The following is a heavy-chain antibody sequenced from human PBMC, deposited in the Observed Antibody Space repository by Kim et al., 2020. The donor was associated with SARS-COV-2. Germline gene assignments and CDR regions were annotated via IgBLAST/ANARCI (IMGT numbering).Heavy chain of an antibody. Sequence: SETLSLTCTVSGGSISSSSYYWGWIRQPPGKGLEWIGSIYYSGSTYYNPSLKSRVTISVDTSKNQFSLKLSSVTAADTAVYYCARGGDIVVVTAIGGIGWFDPWGQGTLVTVSS. D-gene: IGHD2-21*02. V-gene: IGHV4-39*07. CDR3: ARGGDIVVVTAIGGIGWFDP. J-gene: IGHJ5*02. CDR1: GGSISSSSYY. CDR2: IYYSGST.